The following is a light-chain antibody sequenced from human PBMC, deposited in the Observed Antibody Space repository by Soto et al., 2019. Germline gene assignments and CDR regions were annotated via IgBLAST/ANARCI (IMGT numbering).Light chain of an antibody. J-gene: IGLJ1*01. CDR1: SSDVGGYNY. CDR2: EVS. CDR3: SSYTSSSPYV. V-gene: IGLV2-14*01. Sequence: QSALTQPASVSGSPGQSITISCTGTSSDVGGYNYVSWYQQHPGKAPKLMIYEVSNRPSGVSNRFSVSKSGNTASLPISGLQAEDEADYYCSSYTSSSPYVFGTGTKLTVL.